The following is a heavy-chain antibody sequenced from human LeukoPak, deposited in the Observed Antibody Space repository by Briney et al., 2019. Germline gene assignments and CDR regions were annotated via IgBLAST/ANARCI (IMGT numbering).Heavy chain of an antibody. CDR1: GGSISSSSYY. CDR3: ARSGSSWYGADY. D-gene: IGHD6-13*01. J-gene: IGHJ4*02. CDR2: IYYSGST. V-gene: IGHV4-39*07. Sequence: SETLSLTCTVSGGSISSSSYYWGWIRKPPGKGLEWIGSIYYSGSTYYNPSLKSRVTISVDTSKNQFSLKLSSVTAADTAVYYCARSGSSWYGADYWGQGTLVTVSS.